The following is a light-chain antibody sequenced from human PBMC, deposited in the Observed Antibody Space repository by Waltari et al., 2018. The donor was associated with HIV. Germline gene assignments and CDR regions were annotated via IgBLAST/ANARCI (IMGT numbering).Light chain of an antibody. CDR3: LTWDTGIGV. CDR1: SGYSNHA. Sequence: QVVLTQSPSASASLGASVKLTRTLSSGYSNHAIAWHQQQSEKGPRAWMKINSDGSHNQGDGIPDRFSGSSSGAERYLTISSLQSEDEADYYCLTWDTGIGVFGGGTKLTVL. CDR2: INSDGSH. J-gene: IGLJ2*01. V-gene: IGLV4-69*01.